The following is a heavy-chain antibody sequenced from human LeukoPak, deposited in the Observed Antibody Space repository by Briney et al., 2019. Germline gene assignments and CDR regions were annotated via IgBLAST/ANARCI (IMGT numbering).Heavy chain of an antibody. CDR3: ARGGYYYDSSGYYSFDY. D-gene: IGHD3-22*01. V-gene: IGHV3-30-3*01. CDR2: ISYDGSNK. CDR1: GFTFSSYA. Sequence: PGGSLRLSCAASGFTFSSYAMHWVRQAPGKGLEWVAVISYDGSNKYYADSVKGRLTIYRDNSKNTLYLQMNSLRAEDTAVYYCARGGYYYDSSGYYSFDYWGQGTLVTVSS. J-gene: IGHJ4*02.